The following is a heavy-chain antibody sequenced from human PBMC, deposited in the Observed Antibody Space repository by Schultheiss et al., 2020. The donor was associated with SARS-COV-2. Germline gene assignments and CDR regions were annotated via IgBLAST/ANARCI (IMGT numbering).Heavy chain of an antibody. CDR2: IYPGDSDT. CDR3: ARPAAAGSEFDF. Sequence: GGSLRLSCKASGYSFTSYWIGWVRQMPGKGLEWMGIIYPGDSDTRYSPSFQGQVTISADKSISTAYLQWSSLKASDTAMYYCARPAAAGSEFDFWGQGTLVTVSS. D-gene: IGHD6-13*01. CDR1: GYSFTSYW. J-gene: IGHJ4*02. V-gene: IGHV5-51*01.